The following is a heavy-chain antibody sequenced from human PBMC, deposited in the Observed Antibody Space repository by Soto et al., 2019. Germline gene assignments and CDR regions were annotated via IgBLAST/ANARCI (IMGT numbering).Heavy chain of an antibody. V-gene: IGHV4-59*08. CDR2: IYYSGST. J-gene: IGHJ4*02. Sequence: QVQLQESGPGLVKPSETLSLTCTVSGGSISSYYWSWIRQPPGKGLEWIGYIYYSGSTNYNPSLKSRVTISVDTSKNQFSLKLSSVTAADTAVYCCARQRGSGSYYKYYFDYWGQGTLVTVSS. D-gene: IGHD3-10*01. CDR3: ARQRGSGSYYKYYFDY. CDR1: GGSISSYY.